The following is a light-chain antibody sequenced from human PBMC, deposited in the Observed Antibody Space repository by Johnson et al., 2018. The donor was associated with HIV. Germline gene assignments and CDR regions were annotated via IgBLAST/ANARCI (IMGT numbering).Light chain of an antibody. J-gene: IGLJ1*01. CDR1: TSNIGDHS. CDR3: ATWVGSLTIGGV. Sequence: QSVLTQPPSVSAAPGRWVTVSCSGTTSNIGDHSVSWFQHLPGAAPKLLIYEDKKRPSGSPDRFSGSKSGTSATLGITGLPTGDEADYYCATWVGSLTIGGVFGTGTKVTVL. V-gene: IGLV1-51*02. CDR2: EDK.